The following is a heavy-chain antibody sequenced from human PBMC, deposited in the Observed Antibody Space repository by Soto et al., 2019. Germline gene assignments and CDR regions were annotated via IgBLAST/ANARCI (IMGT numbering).Heavy chain of an antibody. D-gene: IGHD3-10*01. J-gene: IGHJ6*03. CDR1: GGSISSYY. V-gene: IGHV4-59*08. Sequence: PSETLSLTCTVSGGSISSYYWSWIRQPPGKGLEWIGFIYYSGSTNYNPSLKSRVTISVDTSKNQFSLKLCSVTAADTAVYYCARSPIWFGELLYGWDYYYYYMDVWGKGTTVTVSS. CDR2: IYYSGST. CDR3: ARSPIWFGELLYGWDYYYYYMDV.